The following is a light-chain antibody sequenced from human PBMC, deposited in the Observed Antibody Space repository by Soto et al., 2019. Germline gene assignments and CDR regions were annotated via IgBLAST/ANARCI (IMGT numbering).Light chain of an antibody. V-gene: IGKV1-39*01. J-gene: IGKJ2*01. CDR3: QQTYRPPRT. Sequence: DIQMTQSPSSLSASVGDRVTITCRASQSISNYLNWYQQKPGKAPKLLIYAASSFHTGVPSRFSGSGSGTDFTLTISSLQPEDFATYFCQQTYRPPRTFGQGTKLEIK. CDR1: QSISNY. CDR2: AAS.